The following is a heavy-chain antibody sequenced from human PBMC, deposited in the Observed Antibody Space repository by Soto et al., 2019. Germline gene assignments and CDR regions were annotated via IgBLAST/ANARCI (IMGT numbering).Heavy chain of an antibody. CDR2: IIPISGTA. Sequence: VQLVQSGAEVKKPGSSVKVSCKASGGTCSSYAISWVRQAPGQGLEWMGGIIPISGTANYGQKFQGRVTITADESTSTAYMELSSLRSEDTAVYYCARSQGSSTSLEIYYYYYYGMDVWGQGTTVTVSS. V-gene: IGHV1-69*01. D-gene: IGHD2-2*01. J-gene: IGHJ6*02. CDR1: GGTCSSYA. CDR3: ARSQGSSTSLEIYYYYYYGMDV.